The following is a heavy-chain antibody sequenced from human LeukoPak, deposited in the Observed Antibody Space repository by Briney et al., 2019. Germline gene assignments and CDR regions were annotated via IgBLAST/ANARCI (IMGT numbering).Heavy chain of an antibody. J-gene: IGHJ4*02. D-gene: IGHD1-26*01. CDR1: GYSISSGYY. CDR2: IYHSGNT. V-gene: IGHV4-38-2*01. Sequence: PSETLSLTCAVSGYSISSGYYWGWIRQPPGKGLEWIGSIYHSGNTYSNSSLKSRVTLSVDTSKNQFSLKLSSVTAADTAVYYCARILLLGTTRVLDYWGQGTLVTVSS. CDR3: ARILLLGTTRVLDY.